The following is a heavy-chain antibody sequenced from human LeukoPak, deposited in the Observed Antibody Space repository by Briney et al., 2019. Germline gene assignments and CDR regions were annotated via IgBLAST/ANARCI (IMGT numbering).Heavy chain of an antibody. CDR2: IKSKTDGGTT. J-gene: IGHJ4*02. Sequence: GGSLRLSCAASGFIFSDAWMSWVRQAPGKGLEWVGRIKSKTDGGTTDYAAPVKGRFTISRDDSENTLFLQMDSLKTEDTGLYYCFKVSYDTPYWGQGTLVTVSS. V-gene: IGHV3-15*01. CDR3: FKVSYDTPY. D-gene: IGHD3-16*01. CDR1: GFIFSDAW.